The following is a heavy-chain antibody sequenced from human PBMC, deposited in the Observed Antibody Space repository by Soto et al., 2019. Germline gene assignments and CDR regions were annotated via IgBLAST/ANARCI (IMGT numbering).Heavy chain of an antibody. CDR1: GFSLSPSGMC. V-gene: IGHV2-70*01. J-gene: IGHJ6*02. CDR3: ARIPRYRYYSGMDV. Sequence: SGPTLVNPTQTLTLTCTFSGFSLSPSGMCVSWIRQPPGKALEWLALIDWDDDKYYSTSLKTRLTISKDTSKNQVVLTMTNMDPVYTATYYCARIPRYRYYSGMDVWGQGTTVTVSS. D-gene: IGHD1-1*01. CDR2: IDWDDDK.